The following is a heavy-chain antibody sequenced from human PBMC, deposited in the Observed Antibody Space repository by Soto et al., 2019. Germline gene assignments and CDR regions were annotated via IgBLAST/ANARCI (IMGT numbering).Heavy chain of an antibody. Sequence: QVQLVQSGAEVKKPGASVKVSCKASGYTFTNNDVSWVRQATGQGLEWMGWMNPGSGDTGYAQKFQGRVTMTRDICIATAYMEQNSLTSEDTAIYYSARMESLGALNWLDPWGQGTLVTVPS. V-gene: IGHV1-8*02. D-gene: IGHD3-16*01. CDR2: MNPGSGDT. CDR1: GYTFTNND. CDR3: ARMESLGALNWLDP. J-gene: IGHJ5*02.